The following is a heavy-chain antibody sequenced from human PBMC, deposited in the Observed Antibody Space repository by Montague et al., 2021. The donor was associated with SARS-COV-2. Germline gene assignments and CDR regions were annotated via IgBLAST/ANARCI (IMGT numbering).Heavy chain of an antibody. Sequence: SETLSLTCRVSGGSLSTYYWSWIRQPPGKGLEWIGYIDDSGTTRYNPSLRSRATISLDLSKNQFSLDLNSVTAADTAVYYCARNAYNHYGLDVWGQGTTVTVSS. CDR1: GGSLSTYY. CDR2: IDDSGTT. V-gene: IGHV4-59*08. CDR3: ARNAYNHYGLDV. J-gene: IGHJ6*02.